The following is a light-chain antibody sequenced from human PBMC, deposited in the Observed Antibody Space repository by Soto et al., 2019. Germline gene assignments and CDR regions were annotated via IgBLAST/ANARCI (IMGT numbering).Light chain of an antibody. J-gene: IGLJ1*01. V-gene: IGLV2-14*01. CDR2: GVK. CDR3: SSYTTSYFYV. Sequence: LTQPASVSGSPGQSITISCTGSGRDIGAYDYVSWYQQHPGKAPKLLIYGVKNRPSGVSYRFSASKSAFTASLTISGLQAEDEAHYYCSSYTTSYFYVFGPGTNVTVL. CDR1: GRDIGAYDY.